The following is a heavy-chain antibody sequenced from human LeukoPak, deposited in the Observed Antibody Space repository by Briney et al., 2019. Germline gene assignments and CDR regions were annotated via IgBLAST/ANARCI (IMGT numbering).Heavy chain of an antibody. J-gene: IGHJ3*02. CDR1: GLTFSSLG. V-gene: IGHV3-30*03. Sequence: GGSLTLSCALSGLTFSSLGVQWVRHAADGVLEWVAFLSYYGNKKYYADSVEGRCIMSRDNSEKTPYSEMTSVRGEGTGVNCCARDLTLWRHGGDAINIWGQGRMVTASS. CDR3: ARDLTLWRHGGDAINI. CDR2: LSYYGNKK. D-gene: IGHD5-18*01.